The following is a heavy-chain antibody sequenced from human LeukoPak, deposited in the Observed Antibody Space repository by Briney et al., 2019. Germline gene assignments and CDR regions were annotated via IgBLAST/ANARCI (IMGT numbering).Heavy chain of an antibody. CDR2: ISAYNGNT. Sequence: ASVKVSCKASGYTFTSYGIRWVRQAPGQGLEWMGWISAYNGNTNYAQKLQGRVTMTTDTSTSTAYMELRSLRSDDTAVYYCARWYGYCSSTSCYLGYYGMDVWGQGTTVTVSS. CDR3: ARWYGYCSSTSCYLGYYGMDV. CDR1: GYTFTSYG. V-gene: IGHV1-18*01. J-gene: IGHJ6*02. D-gene: IGHD2-2*03.